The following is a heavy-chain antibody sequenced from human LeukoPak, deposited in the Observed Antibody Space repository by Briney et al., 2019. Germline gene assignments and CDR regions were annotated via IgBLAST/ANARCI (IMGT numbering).Heavy chain of an antibody. CDR1: GFTFSSYW. CDR2: INSDGSSR. CDR3: ARDVGATTIAAWFDP. Sequence: PGGSLRLSCAASGFTFSSYWMHWVRQAQGKGLVWVSCINSDGSSRSYADSVKGRFTISRDNAKNTLYLQMNSLRAEDTAVYYCARDVGATTIAAWFDPWGQGTLVTVSS. V-gene: IGHV3-74*01. D-gene: IGHD1-26*01. J-gene: IGHJ5*02.